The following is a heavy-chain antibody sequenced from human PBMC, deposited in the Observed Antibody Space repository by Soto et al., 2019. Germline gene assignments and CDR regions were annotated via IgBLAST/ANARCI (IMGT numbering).Heavy chain of an antibody. CDR3: ARERGGYGLFDS. D-gene: IGHD5-18*01. V-gene: IGHV4-38-2*02. J-gene: IGHJ4*02. CDR2: IYPSGMP. Sequence: SETLSLTCAVSGYSISSGYYWGWIRQPPGKGLEWIGSIYPSGMPFYNPSLRSRVTISIDRSNDQFSLNLKSVTAADTAVYYCARERGGYGLFDSWGQGTLVTVSS. CDR1: GYSISSGYY.